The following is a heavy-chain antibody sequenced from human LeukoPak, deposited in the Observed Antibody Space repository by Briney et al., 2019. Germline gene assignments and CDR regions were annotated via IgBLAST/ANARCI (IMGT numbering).Heavy chain of an antibody. D-gene: IGHD3-22*01. CDR1: GYIFTGYY. V-gene: IGHV1-2*02. CDR3: ARGYYDSSDFEYFQH. J-gene: IGHJ1*01. CDR2: INPNSGDT. Sequence: GASVKVSCKASGYIFTGYYIHWVRQAPGQGLEWMAWINPNSGDTNFAQKFQGRVTMTRDTSISTVYMELSRLRSDDTAVFFCARGYYDSSDFEYFQHWGQGTLVTVSS.